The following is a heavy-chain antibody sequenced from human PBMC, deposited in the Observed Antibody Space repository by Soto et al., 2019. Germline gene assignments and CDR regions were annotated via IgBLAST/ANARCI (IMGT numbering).Heavy chain of an antibody. Sequence: ASVKVSCKASGYTFTSYYMHWVRQAPGQGLEWMGRINPSSGSTSYAQKFQGWVTMTRDTSISTAYMELSRLRSDDTAVYYCARGRLGYCSGGSCYPSGAFDIWGQGTMVTVSS. V-gene: IGHV1-2*04. CDR1: GYTFTSYY. J-gene: IGHJ3*02. CDR2: INPSSGST. CDR3: ARGRLGYCSGGSCYPSGAFDI. D-gene: IGHD2-15*01.